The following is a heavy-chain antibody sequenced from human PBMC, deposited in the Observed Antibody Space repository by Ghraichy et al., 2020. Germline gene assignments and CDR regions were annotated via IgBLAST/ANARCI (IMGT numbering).Heavy chain of an antibody. D-gene: IGHD6-19*01. Sequence: SETLYLTCSVSGGSLTGFYWSWIRQPPGKPLEWLGYVYYSGSTKYNPSLRSRLTVSVDRSKNNFSMTLTSVTAADTAVYYCAKSHCSGASCFRGMDVWGQGTAGTVSS. CDR2: VYYSGST. V-gene: IGHV4-59*12. CDR3: AKSHCSGASCFRGMDV. CDR1: GGSLTGFY. J-gene: IGHJ6*02.